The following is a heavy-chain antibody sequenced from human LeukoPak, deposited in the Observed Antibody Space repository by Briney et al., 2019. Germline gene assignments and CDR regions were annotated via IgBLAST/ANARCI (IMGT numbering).Heavy chain of an antibody. Sequence: SETLSLTCTVSGDSVRTSNSYWGWIRQPPGKGLEWIGSMYYSGNTYYNPSLKSRVTISVDTSKNQLSLRLSSVTAADTAVYYCARHPHYYFDNTARWGQGTLVTVSS. J-gene: IGHJ4*02. V-gene: IGHV4-39*01. CDR2: MYYSGNT. D-gene: IGHD3-22*01. CDR3: ARHPHYYFDNTAR. CDR1: GDSVRTSNSY.